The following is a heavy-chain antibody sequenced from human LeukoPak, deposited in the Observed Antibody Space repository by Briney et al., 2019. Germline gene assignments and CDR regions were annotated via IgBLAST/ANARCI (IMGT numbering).Heavy chain of an antibody. CDR3: ARTLPPAGPRGIIYFDF. J-gene: IGHJ4*02. CDR2: IYYSGST. V-gene: IGHV4-59*11. CDR1: GGSISSHY. D-gene: IGHD1-1*01. Sequence: SETLSLTCTVSGGSISSHYWSWIRQAPGKGLEWIGYIYYSGSTNYNPSLKSRVTISVDTSKNQFSLKLSSVTAADTAVYYCARTLPPAGPRGIIYFDFWGWGTLVTVSS.